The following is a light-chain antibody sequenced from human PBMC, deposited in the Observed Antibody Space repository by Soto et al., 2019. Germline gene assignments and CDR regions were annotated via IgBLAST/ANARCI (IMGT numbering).Light chain of an antibody. CDR1: ESVSSHY. CDR2: GTG. Sequence: IVLTQPPGTLSLSPGERATLSCRASESVSSHYRGRYQHKRGQAPRLLIYGTGNRAPGIPGRFSGDGAGTDFTRTSTRLEPEDFAVYYCQHYGSSGTFGGGTKVDIK. V-gene: IGKV3-20*01. CDR3: QHYGSSGT. J-gene: IGKJ4*01.